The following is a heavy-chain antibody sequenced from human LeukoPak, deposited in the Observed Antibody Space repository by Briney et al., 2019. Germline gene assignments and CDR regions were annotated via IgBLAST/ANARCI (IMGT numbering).Heavy chain of an antibody. Sequence: GGSLRLSCAVSGFTFSSYGMTWVRQAPGKGLEWVSAINGTALDTDYTDSVKGRFTISRDNSKNTLYLQMNSLRAEDTAVYYCAKVESAYFDYWGXXXLVTVSS. CDR1: GFTFSSYG. V-gene: IGHV3-23*01. CDR2: INGTALDT. CDR3: AKVESAYFDY. J-gene: IGHJ4*01.